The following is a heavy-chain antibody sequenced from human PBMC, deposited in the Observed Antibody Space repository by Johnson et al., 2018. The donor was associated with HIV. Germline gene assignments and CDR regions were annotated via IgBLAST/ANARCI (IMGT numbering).Heavy chain of an antibody. J-gene: IGHJ3*02. Sequence: QVQLVESGGGVVQPGRSLRLSCAASGFTFSNYAMHWVRQAPGKGLEWVAVISYDGSNKFYADYVKGRFIISRDNPRNPLYLQMNGLRAEDTAVYYCAKGTNGQSWAFDIWGQGTVVTVSS. CDR3: AKGTNGQSWAFDI. V-gene: IGHV3-30-3*01. CDR1: GFTFSNYA. D-gene: IGHD2-8*01. CDR2: ISYDGSNK.